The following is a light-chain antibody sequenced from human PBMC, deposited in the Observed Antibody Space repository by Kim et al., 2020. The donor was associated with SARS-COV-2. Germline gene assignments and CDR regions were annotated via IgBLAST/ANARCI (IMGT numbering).Light chain of an antibody. V-gene: IGKV3-20*01. CDR3: QQYRT. Sequence: EIVLTQSTGTLSLSPGERATLSCRASQRGSSTFVAWYQQKPGQAPRLLIYGVSRRATGVPDRFSGSGSGTDFTLTISRLEPEDYAVYYCQQYRTFGQGTKVDIK. CDR2: GVS. CDR1: QRGSSTF. J-gene: IGKJ1*01.